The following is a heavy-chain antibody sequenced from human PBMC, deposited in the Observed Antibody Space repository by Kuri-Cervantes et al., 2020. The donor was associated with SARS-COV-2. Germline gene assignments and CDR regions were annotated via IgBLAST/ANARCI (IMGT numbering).Heavy chain of an antibody. V-gene: IGHV4-4*07. Sequence: GSLRLSCTVSGGSISSYYWSWIRQPAGKGLEWIGRIYTSGSTNYNPSLKSRVTMSVDTSKNQFSLKLSSVTAADTAVYYCARGGGGGYSSSWYSGSYYMDVWGKGTTVTVSS. CDR2: IYTSGST. D-gene: IGHD6-13*01. J-gene: IGHJ6*03. CDR1: GGSISSYY. CDR3: ARGGGGGYSSSWYSGSYYMDV.